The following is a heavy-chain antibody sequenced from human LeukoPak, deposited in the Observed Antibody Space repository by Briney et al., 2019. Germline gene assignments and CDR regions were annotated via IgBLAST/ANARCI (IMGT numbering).Heavy chain of an antibody. CDR1: GYSIRSGYQ. D-gene: IGHD3-10*01. CDR3: ARTRYYYNSRSYGAPYYFDY. J-gene: IGHJ4*02. CDR2: IYYSGST. Sequence: SETLSLTCSVSGYSIRSGYQWGWIRQPPGKGLEWIGSIYYSGSTYYNPSLKSRVTISVDTSKNQFSLKLSSVTAADTAVYYCARTRYYYNSRSYGAPYYFDYWGQGTLVTVSS. V-gene: IGHV4-38-2*01.